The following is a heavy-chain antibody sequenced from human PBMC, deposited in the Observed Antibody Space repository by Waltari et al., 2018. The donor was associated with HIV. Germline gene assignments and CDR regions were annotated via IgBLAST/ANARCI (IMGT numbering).Heavy chain of an antibody. CDR1: GFTFRSYW. Sequence: EVQLVESGGGLVQPGGSLSLSCVASGFTFRSYWMHWVRQGPGRGLVWVSRINNDGSNTNYADSVKGRFTISRDNAKNTLYLQMNSLRAEDTAVYSCVRDYDSSGYYSANWFDPWGQGTLVTVSS. J-gene: IGHJ5*02. CDR2: INNDGSNT. V-gene: IGHV3-74*01. D-gene: IGHD3-22*01. CDR3: VRDYDSSGYYSANWFDP.